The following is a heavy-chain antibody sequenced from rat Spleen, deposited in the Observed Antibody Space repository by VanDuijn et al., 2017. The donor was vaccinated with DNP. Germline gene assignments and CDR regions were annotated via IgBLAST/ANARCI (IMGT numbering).Heavy chain of an antibody. V-gene: IGHV5-25*01. D-gene: IGHD1-12*02. Sequence: EVQLVESGGGLVQPGRSLKLSCAASGFTFSNYYMAWVRQAPKKGLEWVATISTSGSRTYYPDSVKGRFTISRDNAKSSLYLQMNSLKSEDTATYYCASRGYYDGSYYFDYWGQGTLVTVS. CDR2: ISTSGSRT. CDR3: ASRGYYDGSYYFDY. J-gene: IGHJ3*01. CDR1: GFTFSNYY.